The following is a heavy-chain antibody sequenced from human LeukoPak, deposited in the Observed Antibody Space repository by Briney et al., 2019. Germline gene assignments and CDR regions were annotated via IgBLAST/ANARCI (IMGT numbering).Heavy chain of an antibody. CDR3: ARDDGDYATDY. CDR1: GYSFTGYH. CDR2: INPNSGGT. Sequence: GASVKVSCKASGYSFTGYHMHWVRQAPGQGLEWMEWINPNSGGTNYAQKFQGRVTMTRDTSISTAYMELSRLRSDDTAVYYCARDDGDYATDYWGQGTLVTVSS. J-gene: IGHJ4*02. D-gene: IGHD4-17*01. V-gene: IGHV1-2*02.